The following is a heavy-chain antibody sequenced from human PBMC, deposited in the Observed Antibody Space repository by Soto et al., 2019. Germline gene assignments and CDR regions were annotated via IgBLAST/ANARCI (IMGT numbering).Heavy chain of an antibody. Sequence: QVQLQEPGPGLVKPSQTLSLTCPVPGGSISSGDYYWSWIRQHPGKGLEWIGYIYYSGSTYYNPSLKSRVTISVDTSKNQFSLKLSSVTAADTAVYYCARWWSGSRQGFDPWGQGTLVTVSS. V-gene: IGHV4-31*03. CDR1: GGSISSGDYY. D-gene: IGHD3-3*01. CDR2: IYYSGST. CDR3: ARWWSGSRQGFDP. J-gene: IGHJ5*02.